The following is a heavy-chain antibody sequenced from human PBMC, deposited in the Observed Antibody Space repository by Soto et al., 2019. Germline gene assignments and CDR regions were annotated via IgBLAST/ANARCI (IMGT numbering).Heavy chain of an antibody. D-gene: IGHD3-10*01. CDR3: AGMVRGVTYYYYYGMDV. J-gene: IGHJ6*02. V-gene: IGHV4-59*01. CDR1: VGSISSYY. CDR2: IYYSGST. Sequence: SETLSITCTVSVGSISSYYWSWIRQPPGKGLEWIGYIYYSGSTNYNPSLKIRVTISVDTSKNQFSLKLSSVTAADTAVYYCAGMVRGVTYYYYYGMDVWGQGTTVTVSS.